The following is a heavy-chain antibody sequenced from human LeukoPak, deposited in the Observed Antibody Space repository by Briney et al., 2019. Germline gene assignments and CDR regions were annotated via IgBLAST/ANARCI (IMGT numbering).Heavy chain of an antibody. V-gene: IGHV4-34*01. J-gene: IGHJ5*02. D-gene: IGHD3-10*01. CDR2: INHSGSA. Sequence: SETLSLTCAVSGGSFSGYYWSWIRHPPGPGLEWIGEINHSGSATYNPSLKRRVTISVDTSKNQFSLKLSSVTAADTAVYYCARHASTYYYGSGSYVRPVRGNWFDPWGQGTLVTVSS. CDR3: ARHASTYYYGSGSYVRPVRGNWFDP. CDR1: GGSFSGYY.